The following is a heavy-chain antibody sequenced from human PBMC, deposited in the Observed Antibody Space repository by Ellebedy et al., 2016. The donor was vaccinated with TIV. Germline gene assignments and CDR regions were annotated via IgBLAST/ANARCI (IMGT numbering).Heavy chain of an antibody. CDR1: GFTFSSST. Sequence: GGSLRLXCAASGFTFSSSTMNWVRQAPGKGLEWVSSITGGSDSIYYADSVKGRFTISRDNAKNSLYLHMSSLGAEDTAIYYCVKEGYYSDTTGSYHISFDYWGQGTLVTVSS. D-gene: IGHD3-22*01. V-gene: IGHV3-21*06. J-gene: IGHJ4*02. CDR2: ITGGSDSI. CDR3: VKEGYYSDTTGSYHISFDY.